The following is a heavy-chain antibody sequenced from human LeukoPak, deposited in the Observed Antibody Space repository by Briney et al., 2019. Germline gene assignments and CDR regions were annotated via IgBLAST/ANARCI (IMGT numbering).Heavy chain of an antibody. J-gene: IGHJ4*02. CDR1: GFTFSSYW. CDR2: IKQDGSEK. CDR3: AKDRGIISDY. Sequence: AGGSLRLSCAASGFTFSSYWMSWVRQAPGKGLEWVANIKQDGSEKYYVDSVKGRFTISRDNSKNTLYLQMNSLRAEDTAVYYRAKDRGIISDYWGQGTLVTVSS. D-gene: IGHD3-10*01. V-gene: IGHV3-7*03.